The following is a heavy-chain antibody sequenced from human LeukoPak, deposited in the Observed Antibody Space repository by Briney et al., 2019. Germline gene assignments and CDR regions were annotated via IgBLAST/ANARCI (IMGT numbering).Heavy chain of an antibody. V-gene: IGHV3-23*01. CDR3: ARAYCGGDCLWGFDY. D-gene: IGHD2-21*02. CDR1: GFTFSSYA. Sequence: GGSLRLSCAASGFTFSSYAMSWVRQAPGKGLEWVSAISGSGSDTEYADSVKGRFTISRENAKNSLYLQMNSLRAGDTAVYYCARAYCGGDCLWGFDYWGQGTLVTVSS. CDR2: ISGSGSDT. J-gene: IGHJ4*02.